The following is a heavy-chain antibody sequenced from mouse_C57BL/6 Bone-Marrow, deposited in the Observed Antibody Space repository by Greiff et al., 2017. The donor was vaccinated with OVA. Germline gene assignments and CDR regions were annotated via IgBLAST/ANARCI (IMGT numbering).Heavy chain of an antibody. J-gene: IGHJ4*01. CDR1: GYTFTSYG. Sequence: QVHVKQSGAELARPGASVKLSCKASGYTFTSYGISWVKQRTGQGLEWIGEIYPRSGNTYYNEKFKGKATLTADKSSSTAYMELSSLTSEDSAVYFCASIYYDYDRRDAMDYWGQGTSVTVSS. D-gene: IGHD2-4*01. CDR3: ASIYYDYDRRDAMDY. CDR2: IYPRSGNT. V-gene: IGHV1-81*01.